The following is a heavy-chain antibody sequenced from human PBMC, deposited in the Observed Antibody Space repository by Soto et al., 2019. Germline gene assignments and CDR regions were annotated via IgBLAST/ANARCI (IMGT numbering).Heavy chain of an antibody. J-gene: IGHJ5*02. V-gene: IGHV6-1*01. Sequence: SQTLSLTCAISGDSVSSNTASWNWIRQSPSRGLECLGRTYFSSKWYNDYAVSVKSRIIINTDTSNNQFSLQLNSATPEDTPVYFCAKGDNLGPKTGYAFDPWGQGIMVTVSS. CDR3: AKGDNLGPKTGYAFDP. CDR2: TYFSSKWYN. CDR1: GDSVSSNTAS. D-gene: IGHD5-12*01.